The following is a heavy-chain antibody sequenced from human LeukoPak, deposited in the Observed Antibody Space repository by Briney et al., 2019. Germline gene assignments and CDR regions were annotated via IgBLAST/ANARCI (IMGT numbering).Heavy chain of an antibody. CDR3: ARLGAPRRVQLVRRYLFDY. J-gene: IGHJ4*02. V-gene: IGHV4-38-2*01. CDR2: IYHSGST. CDR1: GYSFSSGYY. Sequence: SETLSLTCAVSGYSFSSGYYRGWLRQPPGKGLDWIGLIYHSGSTYYNPSLKRRVTMSVDTSKNQSSLKMSSVTAADTAVYYCARLGAPRRVQLVRRYLFDYWGQGTLVTVSS. D-gene: IGHD1-1*01.